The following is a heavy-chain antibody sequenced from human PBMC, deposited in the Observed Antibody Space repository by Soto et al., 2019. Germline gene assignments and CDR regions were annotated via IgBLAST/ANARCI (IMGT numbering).Heavy chain of an antibody. Sequence: EVQLLESGGGLVQPGGSLRLSCAASGFTFSSYAMSWVRQAPGKGLEWVSAISGSGGSTYYADSVKGRFTISRDNSKNTLYLQMSSLRAEDTAVYYCVKGYSSSWSHFDYWGQGTLVTVSS. J-gene: IGHJ4*02. CDR1: GFTFSSYA. D-gene: IGHD6-13*01. CDR2: ISGSGGST. V-gene: IGHV3-23*01. CDR3: VKGYSSSWSHFDY.